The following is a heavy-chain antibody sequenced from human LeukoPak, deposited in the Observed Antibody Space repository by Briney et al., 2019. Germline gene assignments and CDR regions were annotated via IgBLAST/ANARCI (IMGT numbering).Heavy chain of an antibody. Sequence: SETLSLTCAVSGGSISSSNWWSWVRQPPGKGLEWIGEIYHSGSTNYNPSLKSRVTISVDKSKNQFSLKLSSVTTADTAVYYCASGGIMVRGVIRPYYFDYWGQGTLVTVSS. J-gene: IGHJ4*02. CDR3: ASGGIMVRGVIRPYYFDY. V-gene: IGHV4-4*02. D-gene: IGHD3-10*01. CDR2: IYHSGST. CDR1: GGSISSSNW.